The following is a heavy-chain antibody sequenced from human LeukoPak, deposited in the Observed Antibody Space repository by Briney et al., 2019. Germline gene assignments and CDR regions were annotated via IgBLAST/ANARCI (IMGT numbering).Heavy chain of an antibody. V-gene: IGHV4-39*01. D-gene: IGHD6-13*01. CDR2: IYYTGTT. J-gene: IGHJ5*02. Sequence: SETLSLTCTVSGVSISSSSHSWGWIRQPPGKGLEWTGSIYYTGTTYYNPSLKSRVTISVDTSKNQFSLKLNSVTAADTAVYYCAQSLGSSNWIGNWFDPWGQGTLVTVSS. CDR3: AQSLGSSNWIGNWFDP. CDR1: GVSISSSSHS.